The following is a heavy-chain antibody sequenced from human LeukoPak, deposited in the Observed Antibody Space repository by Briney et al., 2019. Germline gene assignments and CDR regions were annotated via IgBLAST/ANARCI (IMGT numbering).Heavy chain of an antibody. CDR3: ARVTQQELVLGWFFDI. CDR2: IYYSGST. J-gene: IGHJ3*02. Sequence: SETLPVTCTVSGGSISSYYWSWIRQPPGKGLEWIGYIYYSGSTNYNPSLKSRVTISVDTSKNQFSLKLSSVTAADTAVYYCARVTQQELVLGWFFDIWGQGTMVSASS. D-gene: IGHD6-13*01. CDR1: GGSISSYY. V-gene: IGHV4-59*01.